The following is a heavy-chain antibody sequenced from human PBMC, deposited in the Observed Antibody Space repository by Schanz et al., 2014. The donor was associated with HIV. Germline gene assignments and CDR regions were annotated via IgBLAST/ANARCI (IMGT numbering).Heavy chain of an antibody. CDR3: AKVGRIYSTTWIDH. D-gene: IGHD6-13*01. Sequence: QVQLVESGGGVVQPGGSLRLSCVASGFTFSAYVMHWVRQAPAKGLEWVAVISYDGSIKEYADSVKGRFAISRDNSKNTVYLQMNSLRGEDSAVYYCAKVGRIYSTTWIDHWGQGTLVTVSS. V-gene: IGHV3-30*09. CDR1: GFTFSAYV. CDR2: ISYDGSIK. J-gene: IGHJ4*02.